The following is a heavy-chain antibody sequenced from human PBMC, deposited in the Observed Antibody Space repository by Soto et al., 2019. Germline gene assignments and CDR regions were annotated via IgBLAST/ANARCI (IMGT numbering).Heavy chain of an antibody. CDR1: GYTFTSYA. D-gene: IGHD2-15*01. Sequence: ASVKVSCKASGYTFTSYAMHWVRQAPGQRLEWMGWINAGNGNTKYSQKFQGRVTITRDTSASTAYMELSSLRSEDTAVYYCARDLLGYCSGGSCYEFDYWGQGTLVTVSS. CDR2: INAGNGNT. J-gene: IGHJ4*02. V-gene: IGHV1-3*01. CDR3: ARDLLGYCSGGSCYEFDY.